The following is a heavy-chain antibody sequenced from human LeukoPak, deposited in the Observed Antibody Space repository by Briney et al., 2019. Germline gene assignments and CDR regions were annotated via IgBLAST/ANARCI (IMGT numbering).Heavy chain of an antibody. V-gene: IGHV1-69*05. Sequence: SVKVSCKASGGTFSSYAISWVRQAPGQGLEWMGGIIPIFGTANYAQKFQGRVTITTDESTSTAYMELSSLRSEDTAVYYCARTSSIAARERGGYYFDYWGQGTLVTVSS. CDR2: IIPIFGTA. CDR1: GGTFSSYA. D-gene: IGHD6-6*01. CDR3: ARTSSIAARERGGYYFDY. J-gene: IGHJ4*02.